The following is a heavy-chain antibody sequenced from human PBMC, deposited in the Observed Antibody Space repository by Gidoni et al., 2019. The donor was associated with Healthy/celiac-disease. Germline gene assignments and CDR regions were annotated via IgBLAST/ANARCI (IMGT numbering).Heavy chain of an antibody. CDR2: INHSGST. J-gene: IGHJ6*02. Sequence: QVQLQQRGAGLLKPSETLSLTCAVYGGSFSGYYWSWIRQPPGKGLEWIGEINHSGSTNYNPSLKSRVTISVDTSKNQFSLKLSSVTAADTAVYYCARRKVISSSQPYYYYYGMDVWGQGTTVTVSS. CDR1: GGSFSGYY. CDR3: ARRKVISSSQPYYYYYGMDV. D-gene: IGHD6-6*01. V-gene: IGHV4-34*01.